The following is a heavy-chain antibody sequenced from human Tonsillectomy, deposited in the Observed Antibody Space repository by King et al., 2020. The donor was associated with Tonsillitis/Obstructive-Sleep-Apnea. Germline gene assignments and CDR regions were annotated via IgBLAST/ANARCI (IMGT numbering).Heavy chain of an antibody. CDR1: GFTFSTYG. CDR3: AKERTDNGGWSPDFDY. J-gene: IGHJ4*02. D-gene: IGHD6-19*01. V-gene: IGHV3-30*18. Sequence: VQLVESGGGVVQPGRSLRLSCAASGFTFSTYGIHWVRQAPGKGLEWVAVISSDTVTTYYADSVKGRFTISRDNSKNTLYLQMNSLRTEDAAVYYCAKERTDNGGWSPDFDYWGQGTLVTVSS. CDR2: ISSDTVTT.